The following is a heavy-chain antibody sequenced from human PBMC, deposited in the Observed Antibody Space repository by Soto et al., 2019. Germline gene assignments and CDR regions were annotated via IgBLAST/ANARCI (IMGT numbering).Heavy chain of an antibody. V-gene: IGHV1-69*13. D-gene: IGHD5-18*01. J-gene: IGHJ6*02. Sequence: ASVKVSCKASGGTFSSYAISWVRQAPGQGLEWMGGIIPIFGTANYAQKFQGSVTITADESTSTAYMELSSLRSEDTAVYYCARDEGVRYTAMVTGDPYGLDVWGQGTTVPVSS. CDR2: IIPIFGTA. CDR1: GGTFSSYA. CDR3: ARDEGVRYTAMVTGDPYGLDV.